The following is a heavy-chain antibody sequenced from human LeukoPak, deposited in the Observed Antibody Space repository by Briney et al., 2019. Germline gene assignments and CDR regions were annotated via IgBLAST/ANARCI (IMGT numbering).Heavy chain of an antibody. CDR1: GYTFTGYY. D-gene: IGHD2-2*01. V-gene: IGHV1-2*02. Sequence: ASVKVSCKASGYTFTGYYMHWVRQAPGQGLEWMGWINPNSGGTNYAQKFQGRVTMTRDTSISTAYMELSRLRSDDTAVYYCARDEIYCSRTTCHDASDIWGQGTMVTVSS. CDR3: ARDEIYCSRTTCHDASDI. J-gene: IGHJ3*02. CDR2: INPNSGGT.